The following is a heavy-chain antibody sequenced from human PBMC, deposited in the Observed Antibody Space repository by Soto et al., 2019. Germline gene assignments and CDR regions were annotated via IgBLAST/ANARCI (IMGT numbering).Heavy chain of an antibody. D-gene: IGHD6-19*01. CDR1: GFTFSSCW. Sequence: TLRLSCAASGFTFSSCWMSWVRQAPGKGLEWVANIKKDGTEKKYVDSVKGRFTISRDNAKSSLYLQINNLRAEDTAVYYCTRVTVDVSGADFGYWGQGTMVTVSS. V-gene: IGHV3-7*01. CDR2: IKKDGTEK. CDR3: TRVTVDVSGADFGY. J-gene: IGHJ4*02.